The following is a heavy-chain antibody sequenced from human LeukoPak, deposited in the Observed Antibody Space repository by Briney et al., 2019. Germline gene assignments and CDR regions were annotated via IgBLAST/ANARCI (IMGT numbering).Heavy chain of an antibody. CDR2: IKSKTDGGTT. CDR3: TTDLIGLLLWFGELLRDDAFDI. J-gene: IGHJ3*02. CDR1: GFTFSSYA. Sequence: PGGSLRLSCAASGFTFSSYAMSWVRQAPGKGLEWVGRIKSKTDGGTTDYAAPVKGRFTISRDDSKNTLYLQMNSLKTEDTAVYYCTTDLIGLLLWFGELLRDDAFDIWGQGTMVTVSS. V-gene: IGHV3-15*01. D-gene: IGHD3-10*01.